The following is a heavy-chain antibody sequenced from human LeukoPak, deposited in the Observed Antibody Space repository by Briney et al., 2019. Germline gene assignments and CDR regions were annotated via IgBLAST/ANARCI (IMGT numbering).Heavy chain of an antibody. CDR1: GGSISTYY. J-gene: IGHJ5*02. D-gene: IGHD6-19*01. CDR2: MYRTGST. CDR3: AREGTYGWYNWFDP. Sequence: SETLSLTCTVSGGSISTYYWSWIRQPPGKGLEWIGYMYRTGSTNYNPSLKSRDTITPGTTKNQFSLRLTSVTAADTAVYYCAREGTYGWYNWFDPWGQGTLVTVSS. V-gene: IGHV4-59*01.